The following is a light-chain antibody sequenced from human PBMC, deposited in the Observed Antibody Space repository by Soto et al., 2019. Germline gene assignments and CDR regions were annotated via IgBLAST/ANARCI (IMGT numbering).Light chain of an antibody. V-gene: IGKV3-20*01. J-gene: IGKJ1*01. Sequence: EIEVTQSPGTLSLSPGERATLSCRASQYVSSSFLAWIQHKPGLAPRLLIYGSSIRATDIPDRFSGSGSGTDFTLTISTLEPEDVANYYCQHYSYSRTFGQGTKVDNK. CDR3: QHYSYSRT. CDR2: GSS. CDR1: QYVSSSF.